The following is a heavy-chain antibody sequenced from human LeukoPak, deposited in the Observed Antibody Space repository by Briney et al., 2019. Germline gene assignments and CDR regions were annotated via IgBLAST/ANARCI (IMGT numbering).Heavy chain of an antibody. CDR3: TIVLRPYRGSGYRNWFDP. CDR2: IKSKTDGETA. Sequence: GGSLRLSCAASGFTFSNAWMAWVRQVPGKGLEWLGRIKSKTDGETADYAAPVRGRFFISRDDRKDTLYVEINSLKTEDTGIYYCTIVLRPYRGSGYRNWFDPWGRGTLVTVS. CDR1: GFTFSNAW. D-gene: IGHD3-22*01. V-gene: IGHV3-15*01. J-gene: IGHJ5*02.